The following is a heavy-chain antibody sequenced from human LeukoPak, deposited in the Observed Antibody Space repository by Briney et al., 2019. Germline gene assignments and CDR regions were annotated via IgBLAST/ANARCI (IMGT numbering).Heavy chain of an antibody. CDR3: ARDGDYYGSGNFDY. Sequence: ASVKVSCKASGYTFTNYDINWVRQATGQGLEWMGWMNPNSGNTGYAQKFQGRVTITRDTSISTAYMELSSLRSEDTAVYYCARDGDYYGSGNFDYWGQGTLVTVSS. J-gene: IGHJ4*02. CDR1: GYTFTNYD. D-gene: IGHD3-10*01. CDR2: MNPNSGNT. V-gene: IGHV1-8*03.